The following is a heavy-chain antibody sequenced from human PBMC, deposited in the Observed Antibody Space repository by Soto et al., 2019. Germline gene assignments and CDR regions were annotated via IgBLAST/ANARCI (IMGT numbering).Heavy chain of an antibody. J-gene: IGHJ6*02. Sequence: SETLSLTSAVYGGYFSGYYWSWIRQPPGKWLEWIGEINHSGSTNYNPSLKSRVTISVDTSKNQFSLKLSSVTAADTAVYYCARAVGSSSWYPYYYYYGMDVWGQGTTVTVSS. CDR3: ARAVGSSSWYPYYYYYGMDV. CDR2: INHSGST. D-gene: IGHD6-13*01. V-gene: IGHV4-34*01. CDR1: GGYFSGYY.